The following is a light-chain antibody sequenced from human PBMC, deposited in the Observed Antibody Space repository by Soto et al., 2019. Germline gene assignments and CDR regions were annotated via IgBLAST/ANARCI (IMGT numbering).Light chain of an antibody. CDR1: QKLNTW. CDR3: QQYNSYSPST. CDR2: KTS. Sequence: IQMTQSPSTLSASVGDRVVITCRASQKLNTWLAWYQQKPGKAPRLLIYKTSTLETGVPSRFSGSGSGTEFSLTISNLQPDDFATYYCQQYNSYSPSTFGQGTRLEIK. V-gene: IGKV1-5*03. J-gene: IGKJ5*01.